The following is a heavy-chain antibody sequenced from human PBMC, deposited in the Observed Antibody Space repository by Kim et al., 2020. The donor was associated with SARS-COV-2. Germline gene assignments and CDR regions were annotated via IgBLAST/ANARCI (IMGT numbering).Heavy chain of an antibody. CDR3: AKLGYCSSTSCPSSYYYGMDV. J-gene: IGHJ6*02. CDR2: TYYRSKWYN. CDR1: GDSVSSNSAA. Sequence: SQTLSLTCAISGDSVSSNSAAWNWIRQSPSRGLEWLGRTYYRSKWYNDYAVSVKSRITINPDTSKNQFSLQLNSVTPEDTAVYYCAKLGYCSSTSCPSSYYYGMDVWGQGTTVTVSS. D-gene: IGHD2-2*01. V-gene: IGHV6-1*01.